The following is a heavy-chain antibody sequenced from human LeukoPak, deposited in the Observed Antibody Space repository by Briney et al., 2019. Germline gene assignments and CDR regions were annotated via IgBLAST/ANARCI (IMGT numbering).Heavy chain of an antibody. V-gene: IGHV3-23*01. CDR2: ISGSGGSI. CDR3: AKELHDFTDYYMDV. CDR1: GFTFRNYV. D-gene: IGHD3-3*01. J-gene: IGHJ6*03. Sequence: GGSLRLSCAASGFTFRNYVMTWVRQAPGKGLEWVSGISGSGGSIYYADSVKGRFTISRDNSKNTLHLQMNSLRAEDTAIYYCAKELHDFTDYYMDVWGKGTTVTVSS.